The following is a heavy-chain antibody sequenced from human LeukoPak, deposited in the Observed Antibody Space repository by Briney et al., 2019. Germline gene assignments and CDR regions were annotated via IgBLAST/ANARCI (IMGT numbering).Heavy chain of an antibody. Sequence: GESLKISCKASGYSFTSNWIGWVRQMPGKGLEWMGVLYPGDSDTRYSPSFQGQVTISADRSISTAYLQWSSLKASDTAIYYCARHIVTGASSFYAFDLWGQGTMVTVSS. V-gene: IGHV5-51*01. CDR2: LYPGDSDT. CDR3: ARHIVTGASSFYAFDL. CDR1: GYSFTSNW. D-gene: IGHD1-20*01. J-gene: IGHJ3*01.